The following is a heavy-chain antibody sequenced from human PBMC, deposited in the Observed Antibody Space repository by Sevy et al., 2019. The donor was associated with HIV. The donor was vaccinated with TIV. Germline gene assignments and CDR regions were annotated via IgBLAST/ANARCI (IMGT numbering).Heavy chain of an antibody. V-gene: IGHV3-9*01. CDR3: AKDINRGCDGVNCYSYYYYFYGLDV. Sequence: GGSLRLSCAASGFPFNDHAMHWVRQVPGKGLEWVSGISWNSRNIGYAASVKGRFTLYRDNARHFVYLEMNSLRLEDTAFYYCAKDINRGCDGVNCYSYYYYFYGLDVWGQGTTVTVSS. CDR2: ISWNSRNI. D-gene: IGHD2-21*01. J-gene: IGHJ6*02. CDR1: GFPFNDHA.